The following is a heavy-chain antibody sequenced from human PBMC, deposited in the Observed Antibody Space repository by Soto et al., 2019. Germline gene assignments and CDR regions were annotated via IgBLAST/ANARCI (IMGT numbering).Heavy chain of an antibody. J-gene: IGHJ4*02. CDR1: GGTFSSYA. V-gene: IGHV1-69*12. D-gene: IGHD6-13*01. Sequence: QVQLVQSGAEVKKPGSSVKVSCKASGGTFSSYAISWVRQAPGQGLEWMGGIIPIFGTANYAQKFQGRVTIPADESTSTAYMELSSLRSEATAVYYWLAPQAYSSSWCLNYWGQGTLVTVSS. CDR3: LAPQAYSSSWCLNY. CDR2: IIPIFGTA.